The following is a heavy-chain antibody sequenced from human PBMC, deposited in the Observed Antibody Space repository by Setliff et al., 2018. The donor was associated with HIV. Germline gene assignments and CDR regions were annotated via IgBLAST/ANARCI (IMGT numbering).Heavy chain of an antibody. Sequence: KPSETLSLTCAVSGYSIRSGYYWGWIRQSPGKGLEWIGEIHHTGHINYNPSFKSRVTMSLDMSTNQFSLKMASMTAADSAVYYCARFDVTPMTTRDYWGQGTQVTVSS. D-gene: IGHD4-17*01. J-gene: IGHJ4*02. CDR3: ARFDVTPMTTRDY. CDR1: GYSIRSGYY. V-gene: IGHV4-38-2*01. CDR2: IHHTGHI.